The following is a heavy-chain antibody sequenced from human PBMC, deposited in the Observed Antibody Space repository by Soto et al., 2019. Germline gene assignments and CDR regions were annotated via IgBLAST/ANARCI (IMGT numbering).Heavy chain of an antibody. Sequence: QVQLVQSGAEVKKPGSSVKVSCKASGGTFSSYAISWVRQAPGQGLEWMGGIIPIFGTANYAQKFQGRVTITADESTSTAYMELSSLRSEDTAVYYCARGFTHKHDHSSNYYYYYGMDVWGQGTTVTVSS. CDR1: GGTFSSYA. CDR2: IIPIFGTA. V-gene: IGHV1-69*01. CDR3: ARGFTHKHDHSSNYYYYYGMDV. J-gene: IGHJ6*02. D-gene: IGHD4-4*01.